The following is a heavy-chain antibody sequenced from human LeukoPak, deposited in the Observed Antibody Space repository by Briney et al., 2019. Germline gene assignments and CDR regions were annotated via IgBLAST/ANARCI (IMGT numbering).Heavy chain of an antibody. D-gene: IGHD3-3*01. V-gene: IGHV3-74*01. J-gene: IGHJ5*02. CDR2: INSDGSST. CDR1: GFTFSSYW. Sequence: PGGSLRLSCAASGFTFSSYWMHWVRQAPGKGLVWVSRINSDGSSTSYADSVKGRFTISRDNAKNTLYLQMNSLRAEDTAVYYCARAPGLAEWLSWFDPWGQGTLVTVSS. CDR3: ARAPGLAEWLSWFDP.